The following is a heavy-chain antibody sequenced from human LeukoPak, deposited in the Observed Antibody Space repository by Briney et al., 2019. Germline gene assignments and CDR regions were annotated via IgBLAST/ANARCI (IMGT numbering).Heavy chain of an antibody. CDR1: GGSISSSSYY. J-gene: IGHJ4*02. D-gene: IGHD3-9*01. CDR3: ARHPIRYFDWLLGGDYYFDY. CDR2: IYYSGST. V-gene: IGHV4-39*01. Sequence: SSETLSLTCTVSGGSISSSSYYWGWIRQPPGKGLEWIGSIYYSGSTYYNPSLKSRVTISVDTSKNQFSLKLSSVTAADTAVYYCARHPIRYFDWLLGGDYYFDYWGQGTLVTVSS.